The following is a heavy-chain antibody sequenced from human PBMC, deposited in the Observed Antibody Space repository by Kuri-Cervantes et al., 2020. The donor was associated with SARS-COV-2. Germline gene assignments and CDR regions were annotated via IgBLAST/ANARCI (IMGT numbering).Heavy chain of an antibody. Sequence: SVKVSCKASGGTFSSYAISWVRQAPGQGLEWMGGIIPIFGTANYAQKFQGRVTITADESTSTAYMELSSLRSEDTAVYYCARLRGYSYGFDDYWGQGTLVTVSS. V-gene: IGHV1-69*13. CDR2: IIPIFGTA. J-gene: IGHJ4*02. CDR1: GGTFSSYA. D-gene: IGHD5-18*01. CDR3: ARLRGYSYGFDDY.